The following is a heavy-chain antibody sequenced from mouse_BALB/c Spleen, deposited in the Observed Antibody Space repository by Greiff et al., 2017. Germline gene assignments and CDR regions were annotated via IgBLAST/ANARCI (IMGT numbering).Heavy chain of an antibody. J-gene: IGHJ1*01. Sequence: EVKLEESGGGLVQPGGSLKLSCAASGFTFSSYGMSWVRQTPDKRLELVATINSNGGSTYYPDSVKGRFTISRDNAKNTLYLQMSSLKSEDTAMYYCARDHYYGSSWYFDVWGAGTTVTVSS. D-gene: IGHD1-1*01. CDR2: INSNGGST. CDR3: ARDHYYGSSWYFDV. V-gene: IGHV5-6-3*01. CDR1: GFTFSSYG.